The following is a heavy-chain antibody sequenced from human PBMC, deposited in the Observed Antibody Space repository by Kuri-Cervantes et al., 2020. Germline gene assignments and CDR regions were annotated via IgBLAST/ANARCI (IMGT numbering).Heavy chain of an antibody. J-gene: IGHJ4*02. D-gene: IGHD4-23*01. Sequence: GESLKISCAASGFTFSSYWLSWVRQAPGKGLEWVANIKQDGSEKYYVDSVKGRFTVSRDNAKNSLYLQMNSLRAEDTAVYYCARVVWYGGNSAACDYWGQGTLVTVSS. V-gene: IGHV3-7*01. CDR1: GFTFSSYW. CDR2: IKQDGSEK. CDR3: ARVVWYGGNSAACDY.